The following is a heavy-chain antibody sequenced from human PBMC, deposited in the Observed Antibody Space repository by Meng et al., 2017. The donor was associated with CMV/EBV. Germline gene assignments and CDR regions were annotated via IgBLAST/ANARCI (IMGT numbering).Heavy chain of an antibody. D-gene: IGHD3-22*01. V-gene: IGHV4-30-4*08. J-gene: IGHJ4*02. CDR2: IYYSWST. CDR3: ARGGLYYYDSSGHFDY. Sequence: QLQEQCPGPLKPSQTLALTRMVSGGSISRGYDYWSWIRQPPGKGLEWIGYIYYSWSTYYTPSLKSRVTIAVDTSKNQFSLKLSSVTAADTAVYYCARGGLYYYDSSGHFDYWGQGTLVTVSS. CDR1: GGSISRGYDY.